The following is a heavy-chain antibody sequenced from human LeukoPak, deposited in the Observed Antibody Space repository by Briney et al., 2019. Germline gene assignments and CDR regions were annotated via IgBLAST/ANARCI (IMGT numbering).Heavy chain of an antibody. J-gene: IGHJ4*02. CDR1: GGSFSGYY. CDR2: IYYSGST. V-gene: IGHV4-59*01. CDR3: ARGYSSSWYAFDY. Sequence: SETLSLTCAVYGGSFSGYYWSWIRQPPGKGLEWIGYIYYSGSTNYNPSLKSRVTISVDTSKNQFSLKLSSVTAADTAVYYCARGYSSSWYAFDYWGQGTLVTVSS. D-gene: IGHD6-13*01.